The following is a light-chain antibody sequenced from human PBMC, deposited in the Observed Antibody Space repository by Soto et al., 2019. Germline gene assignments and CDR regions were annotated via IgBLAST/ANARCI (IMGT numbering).Light chain of an antibody. CDR3: SSYAGSNNPV. Sequence: QSVLTQPPSASGSPGQSVTLSCTGTSSDVGGYNYVSWYQQHPGKAPKLMIYEVSKRPSGVPDRFSGSKSGNTASLTVSGLQAEDEADYYCSSYAGSNNPVFGGGTKVTVL. CDR1: SSDVGGYNY. CDR2: EVS. J-gene: IGLJ2*01. V-gene: IGLV2-8*01.